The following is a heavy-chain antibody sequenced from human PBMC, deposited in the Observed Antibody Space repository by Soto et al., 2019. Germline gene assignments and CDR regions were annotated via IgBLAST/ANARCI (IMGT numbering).Heavy chain of an antibody. CDR1: GFTYTSSA. CDR3: AAERDDVSPQYYGMDV. V-gene: IGHV1-58*02. Sequence: QMQLVQCGPEVKKPGTSVKVSCKASGFTYTSSAMQWVRQAHGQRLEWIGWIVVGSGNTNYAQKFQERVTITRDMSTSMAYMELSSLRSEDTAVYYCAAERDDVSPQYYGMDVWGQGTTVTVSS. D-gene: IGHD3-16*01. CDR2: IVVGSGNT. J-gene: IGHJ6*02.